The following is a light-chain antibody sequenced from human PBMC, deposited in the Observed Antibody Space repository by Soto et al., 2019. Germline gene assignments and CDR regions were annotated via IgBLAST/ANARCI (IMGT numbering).Light chain of an antibody. Sequence: QSALTQPASVSGSPGQSITISCTGTSSGIRDYNYVSWYQQLPGNAPKLIMYEVSNRPSGISNRFSGSKSGNTASLSISGLQAEDEADYYCSSKSPVFFGTGTKLTVL. V-gene: IGLV2-14*01. CDR2: EVS. J-gene: IGLJ1*01. CDR3: SSKSPVF. CDR1: SSGIRDYNY.